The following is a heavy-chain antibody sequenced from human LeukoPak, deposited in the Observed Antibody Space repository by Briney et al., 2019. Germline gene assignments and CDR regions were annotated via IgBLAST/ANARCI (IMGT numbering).Heavy chain of an antibody. D-gene: IGHD4-17*01. Sequence: PGGSLRLSCAASGFTFSSFEMNWVRQAPGKGLEWVSYISSGGSTMYYADSVKGRFTISRDNAKKSLYLQMNSLRAEDTAVYYCAREPTVTTEGVGACDLWGQGTMVTVSS. CDR3: AREPTVTTEGVGACDL. J-gene: IGHJ3*01. CDR2: ISSGGSTM. V-gene: IGHV3-48*03. CDR1: GFTFSSFE.